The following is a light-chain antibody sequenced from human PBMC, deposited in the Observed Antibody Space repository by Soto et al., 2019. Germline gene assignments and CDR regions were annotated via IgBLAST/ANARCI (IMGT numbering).Light chain of an antibody. CDR2: ADS. CDR1: QSVSGY. CDR3: LHDYNYPWT. V-gene: IGKV3-11*01. J-gene: IGKJ1*01. Sequence: IVLTLSPSTLSLYPGETATLSCRASQSVSGYIGWYQQKPGQAPRLLIYADSNRATGIPARFSGSGSGTDFTLTISSLEPEDFATYYCLHDYNYPWTFGQGTKVDIK.